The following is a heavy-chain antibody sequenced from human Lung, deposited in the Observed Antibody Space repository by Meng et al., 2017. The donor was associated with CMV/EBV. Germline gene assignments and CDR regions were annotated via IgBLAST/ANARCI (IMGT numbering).Heavy chain of an antibody. CDR3: ARSIVVVIATRAP. CDR1: GYTFTAYY. D-gene: IGHD2-21*01. J-gene: IGHJ5*02. Sequence: ASVKVSCKASGYTFTAYYLHWVRQAPGQGLEWMGWINPNTGDTNYAQKFQGRVTMTRDTSISTAYMELSSLTSDDTAVYYCARSIVVVIATRAPWGQGNXVHVAS. V-gene: IGHV1-2*02. CDR2: INPNTGDT.